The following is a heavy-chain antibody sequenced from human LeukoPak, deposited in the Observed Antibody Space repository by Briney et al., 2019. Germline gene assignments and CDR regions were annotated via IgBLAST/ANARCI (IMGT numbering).Heavy chain of an antibody. CDR1: GGSFSGYY. CDR3: ARGNRVGGLRRSTAPRGAFDI. CDR2: INHSGST. J-gene: IGHJ3*02. D-gene: IGHD3-10*01. Sequence: SETLSLTCAVYGGSFSGYYWSWIRQPPGKGLEWIGEINHSGSTNYNPSLKSRVTISVDTSKNQFSLKLSSVTAADTAVYYCARGNRVGGLRRSTAPRGAFDIWGQGTMVTVSS. V-gene: IGHV4-34*01.